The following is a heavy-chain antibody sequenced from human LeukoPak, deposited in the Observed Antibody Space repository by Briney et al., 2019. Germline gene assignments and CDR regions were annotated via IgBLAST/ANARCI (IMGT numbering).Heavy chain of an antibody. Sequence: GGSLRLSCAASGFTLSNYAMTWVRQAPGKGLEWVSSITGSGALTYYADSVKGRFTIPKDNAMDTLFLQMNSLRADDTAVYYCAKDRVDGSGSQFDSWGQGSLVTVSS. CDR1: GFTLSNYA. D-gene: IGHD3-10*01. CDR3: AKDRVDGSGSQFDS. J-gene: IGHJ4*02. CDR2: ITGSGALT. V-gene: IGHV3-23*01.